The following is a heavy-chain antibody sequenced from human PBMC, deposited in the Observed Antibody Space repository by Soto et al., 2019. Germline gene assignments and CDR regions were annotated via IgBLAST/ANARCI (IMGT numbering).Heavy chain of an antibody. V-gene: IGHV1-18*04. CDR3: ARLRSAPYYDSSGYPDY. Sequence: ASVKVSCKASGYTFTIYGISGVQQSPRRGLEWMGCISAYNGNTNYAQKLQGRVTMTTDTSTSTAYMELRSLRSDDTAVNYCARLRSAPYYDSSGYPDYWGQGTLVTVSS. J-gene: IGHJ4*02. CDR2: ISAYNGNT. CDR1: GYTFTIYG. D-gene: IGHD3-22*01.